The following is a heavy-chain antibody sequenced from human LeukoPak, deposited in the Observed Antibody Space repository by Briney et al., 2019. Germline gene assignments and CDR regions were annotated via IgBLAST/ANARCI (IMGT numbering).Heavy chain of an antibody. CDR2: IRFTGSYI. J-gene: IGHJ4*02. Sequence: GGSLRLSCVASGFTFSHYSMNWVRQAPGKGLEWVSSIRFTGSYIYYADSVKGRFTISRDSSKNTLYLQMNSLRAEDTAVYYCARDSLGMSTLDSWGQGTLVTVSS. CDR3: ARDSLGMSTLDS. V-gene: IGHV3-21*04. D-gene: IGHD5/OR15-5a*01. CDR1: GFTFSHYS.